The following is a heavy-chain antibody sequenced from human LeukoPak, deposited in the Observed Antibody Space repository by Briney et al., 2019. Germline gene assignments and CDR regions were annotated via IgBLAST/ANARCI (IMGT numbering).Heavy chain of an antibody. CDR3: VRIPNSANFPNWFDP. Sequence: GGSLRLSCAASGFTFSTYTMNWVRQTPGKGLEWVSSISGSSSYINYADSVKGRFTISRDNAKNSLYLQMNSLRADDTAVYYCVRIPNSANFPNWFDPWGQGTLVTVSS. J-gene: IGHJ5*02. V-gene: IGHV3-21*01. CDR2: ISGSSSYI. D-gene: IGHD4/OR15-4a*01. CDR1: GFTFSTYT.